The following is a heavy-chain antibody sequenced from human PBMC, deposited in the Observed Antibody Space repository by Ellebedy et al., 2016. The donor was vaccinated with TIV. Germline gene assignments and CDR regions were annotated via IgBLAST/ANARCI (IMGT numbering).Heavy chain of an antibody. J-gene: IGHJ4*02. CDR1: GFSFSGYS. V-gene: IGHV3-48*02. D-gene: IGHD2-2*01. Sequence: GGSLRLSCAVSGFSFSGYSMNWVRQAPGKGLEWVSYISSNSGTIEYADSVKGRFTISRDNAKNSLYLQMKSLREEDMAIYYCARDSPIGGYCSSTTSCPIGYWGQGTLVTVSS. CDR3: ARDSPIGGYCSSTTSCPIGY. CDR2: ISSNSGTI.